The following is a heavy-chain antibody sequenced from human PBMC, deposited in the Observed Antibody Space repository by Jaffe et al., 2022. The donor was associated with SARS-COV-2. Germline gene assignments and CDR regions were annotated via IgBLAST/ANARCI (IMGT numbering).Heavy chain of an antibody. CDR3: AGPYSGSYYCLGY. D-gene: IGHD1-26*01. J-gene: IGHJ4*02. Sequence: EVQLVESGGGLVQPGGSLRLSCAASGFTVSSNYMSWVRQAPGKGLEWVSVIYSGGSTYYADSVKGRFTISRDNSKNTLYLQMNSLRAEDTAVYYCAGPYSGSYYCLGYWGQGTLVTVSS. CDR2: IYSGGST. CDR1: GFTVSSNY. V-gene: IGHV3-66*02.